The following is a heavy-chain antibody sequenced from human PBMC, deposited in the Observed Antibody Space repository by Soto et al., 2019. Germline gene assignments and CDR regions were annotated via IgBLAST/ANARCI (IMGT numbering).Heavy chain of an antibody. Sequence: QVQLQESGPGLVKPSETLSLTCTVSGDSISSYYWSWIRQPPGKGLEWIGYIHYSGSTTYNPSLKCRVTISVDPSKNQFSLRPSSVTAADTAVYYCARHETLHGDSDYWGQGSLVTVSS. CDR3: ARHETLHGDSDY. V-gene: IGHV4-59*08. D-gene: IGHD4-17*01. J-gene: IGHJ4*02. CDR2: IHYSGST. CDR1: GDSISSYY.